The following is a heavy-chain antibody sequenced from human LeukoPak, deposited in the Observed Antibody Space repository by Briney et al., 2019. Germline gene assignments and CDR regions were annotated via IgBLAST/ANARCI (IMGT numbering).Heavy chain of an antibody. Sequence: SETLSLTCAVSGYSISSGYYWGWIRQPPGKGLEWIGSIYHSGSTYYNPSLKSRVTISVDTSKNQFSLKLSSVTAADTAVYYCAREDGDYVGAYFQHWGQSTLVTASS. D-gene: IGHD4-17*01. V-gene: IGHV4-38-2*02. CDR3: AREDGDYVGAYFQH. CDR1: GYSISSGYY. CDR2: IYHSGST. J-gene: IGHJ1*01.